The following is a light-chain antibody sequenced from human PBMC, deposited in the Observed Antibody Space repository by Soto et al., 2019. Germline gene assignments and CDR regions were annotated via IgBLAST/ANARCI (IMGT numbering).Light chain of an antibody. Sequence: QSALTQPASVSGSPGQSITISCTGTSSDVGSYNLVSWYQQHPGKAPKLMIYEGNKRPSGISNRFSGSKSGNTASLTISGLQGEDEADYYCYSYAGSSTFIFGGGTKVTVL. J-gene: IGLJ2*01. CDR3: YSYAGSSTFI. CDR2: EGN. V-gene: IGLV2-23*03. CDR1: SSDVGSYNL.